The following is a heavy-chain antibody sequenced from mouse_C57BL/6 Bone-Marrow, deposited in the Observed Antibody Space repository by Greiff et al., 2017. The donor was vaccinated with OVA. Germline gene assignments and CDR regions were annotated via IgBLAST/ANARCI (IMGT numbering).Heavy chain of an antibody. V-gene: IGHV5-12*01. J-gene: IGHJ1*03. CDR2: ISNGGGST. CDR1: GFTFSDYY. CDR3: AGEFYDSSYWWYFDV. D-gene: IGHD1-1*01. Sequence: DVKLQESGGGLVQPGGSLKLSCAASGFTFSDYYMYWVRQTPEKRLEWVAYISNGGGSTYYPETVKGRFTISRDNAKNTLYLQMSRLKSEDTAMYYCAGEFYDSSYWWYFDVWGTGTTVTVSS.